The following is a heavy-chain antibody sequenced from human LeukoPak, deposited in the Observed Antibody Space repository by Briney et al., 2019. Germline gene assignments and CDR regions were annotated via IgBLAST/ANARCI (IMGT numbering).Heavy chain of an antibody. CDR3: ARVNGRRITMVRGVTGPIDY. CDR1: GGSFSGYY. Sequence: SETLSLTCAVYGGSFSGYYWSWIRQPPGEGLEWIGEINHSGSTNYNPSLKSRVTISVDTSKNQFSLKLSSVTAADTAVYYCARVNGRRITMVRGVTGPIDYWGQGTLVTVSS. D-gene: IGHD3-10*01. CDR2: INHSGST. J-gene: IGHJ4*02. V-gene: IGHV4-34*01.